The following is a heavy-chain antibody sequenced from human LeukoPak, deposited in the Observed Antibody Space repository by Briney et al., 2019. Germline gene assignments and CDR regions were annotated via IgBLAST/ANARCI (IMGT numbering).Heavy chain of an antibody. J-gene: IGHJ3*01. CDR3: ARGYDFWSGDYPSG. Sequence: PGGSLRLACAPSGFTLSSYSMNWVRQAPGKGLEGVSSISGNSIYIYYADAVKGRFTISRDNTNNSLYLQMNSLSAEDTGVYFCARGYDFWSGDYPSGWGQGTMVTVSS. D-gene: IGHD3-3*01. CDR1: GFTLSSYS. CDR2: ISGNSIYI. V-gene: IGHV3-21*04.